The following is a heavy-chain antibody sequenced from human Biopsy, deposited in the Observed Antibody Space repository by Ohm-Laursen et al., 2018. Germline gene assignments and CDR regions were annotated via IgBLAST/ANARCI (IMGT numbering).Heavy chain of an antibody. Sequence: GTLSLTCSVSGGDIISYYWTWIRQPPGKGLEWIGHVYNGGITNYNPSLKSRVTISKDTSKNQFSLQVNSVTAADTAVYYCARTPRDSFWSGSYKRGLWFDPWGQGTLVIVSS. V-gene: IGHV4-59*01. D-gene: IGHD3-3*01. CDR1: GGDIISYY. J-gene: IGHJ5*02. CDR2: VYNGGIT. CDR3: ARTPRDSFWSGSYKRGLWFDP.